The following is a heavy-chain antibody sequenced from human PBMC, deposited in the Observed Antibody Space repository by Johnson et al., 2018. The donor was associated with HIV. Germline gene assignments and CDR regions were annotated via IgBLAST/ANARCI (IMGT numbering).Heavy chain of an antibody. CDR2: RSYDGSSK. V-gene: IGHV3-30*04. J-gene: IGHJ3*02. CDR3: ARDQAIFGVVLASDAFDI. CDR1: GFTFSSYA. D-gene: IGHD3-3*01. Sequence: QVQLVESGGGVVQPGRSLRLSCAASGFTFSSYAMHWVRQAPGKGLEWVAVRSYDGSSKYYADSVTGRFTISRDNSRNTLYLQMNSLRAEATAVYYCARDQAIFGVVLASDAFDIWGQGTMVTVSS.